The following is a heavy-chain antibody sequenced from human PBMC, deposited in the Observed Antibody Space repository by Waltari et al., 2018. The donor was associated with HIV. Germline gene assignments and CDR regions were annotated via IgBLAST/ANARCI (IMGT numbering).Heavy chain of an antibody. V-gene: IGHV3-30*07. CDR1: GFTSRGYS. CDR2: MSYDGKNS. D-gene: IGHD3-22*01. J-gene: IGHJ4*02. CDR3: ARDFAPTGPTVDNTESSPAY. Sequence: QGQLVDSGGGALQSEKSLTLSSPTSGFTSRGYSFLRVHRAPGKGLEWLGMMSYDGKNSYYADSVKGRFTFSRDNSKSTLYLQMNSLRPEDTALYYCARDFAPTGPTVDNTESSPAYWGRGTQVIVSS.